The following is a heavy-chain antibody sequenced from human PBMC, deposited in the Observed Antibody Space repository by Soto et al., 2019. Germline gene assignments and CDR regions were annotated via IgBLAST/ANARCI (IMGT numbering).Heavy chain of an antibody. J-gene: IGHJ6*02. CDR1: GGSITNYY. CDR2: IQYNGYS. D-gene: IGHD3-10*01. V-gene: IGHV4-59*08. CDR3: SRHGFGSRHGLVDG. Sequence: QVQLQESGPGLVKPSETLSLTCTVSGGSITNYYCSWFRQPPGKGLEWIGYIQYNGYSAYNLSLKRRVTMSMDTSKTQFALMLESVTATDTAVYYCSRHGFGSRHGLVDGWGQGTTVIVSS.